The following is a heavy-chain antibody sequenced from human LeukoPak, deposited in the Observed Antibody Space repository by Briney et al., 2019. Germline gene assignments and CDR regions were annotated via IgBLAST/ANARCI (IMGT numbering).Heavy chain of an antibody. J-gene: IGHJ4*02. CDR3: ARGVGRLNYYGSGRFDY. Sequence: SETLSLTCTVSGGSISSGSYYWSWIRQPAGKGLEWIGRIYTSGSTHYNPSLKSRVTISVDTSKNQFSLKLSSVTAADTAVYYCARGVGRLNYYGSGRFDYWGQGTLVTVSS. D-gene: IGHD3-10*01. CDR1: GGSISSGSYY. CDR2: IYTSGST. V-gene: IGHV4-61*02.